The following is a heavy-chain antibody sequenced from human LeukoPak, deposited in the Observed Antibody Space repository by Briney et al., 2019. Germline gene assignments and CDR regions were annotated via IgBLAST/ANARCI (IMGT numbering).Heavy chain of an antibody. V-gene: IGHV3-30*04. D-gene: IGHD5-24*01. CDR1: GFTFSSYA. CDR2: ISYDGSNK. CDR3: AKVRRDGYNPTDY. J-gene: IGHJ4*02. Sequence: GGSLRLSCAASGFTFSSYAMHWVRQAPGKGLEWVAVISYDGSNKYYADSVKGRFTISRDNSKNTLYLQMNSLRAEDTAVYYCAKVRRDGYNPTDYWGQGTLVTVSS.